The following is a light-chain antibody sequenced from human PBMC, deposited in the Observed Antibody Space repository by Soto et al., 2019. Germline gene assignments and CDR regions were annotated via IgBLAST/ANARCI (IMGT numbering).Light chain of an antibody. Sequence: DIQMTLSPSSLSASVGDRVTITCRASQIISSYLNWYQQKPGKAPKLLIYAASSLQSGVPSRFSGSGSGTDFTLTISRLQPEDFATYYCQQSYGIPRTFGQGTKVDIK. CDR2: AAS. CDR1: QIISSY. CDR3: QQSYGIPRT. J-gene: IGKJ1*01. V-gene: IGKV1-39*01.